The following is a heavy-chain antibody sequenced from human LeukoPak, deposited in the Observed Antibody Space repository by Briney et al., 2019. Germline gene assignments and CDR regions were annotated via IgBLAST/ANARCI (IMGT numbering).Heavy chain of an antibody. J-gene: IGHJ4*02. D-gene: IGHD3-10*01. CDR3: ASPDYYGSGSYQKNYFDY. CDR2: IYYSGST. Sequence: PSETLSLTCTVSGVSISSSSYYWGWLRQPPGKGLEWIGSIYYSGSTYYNPSLKSRVTISVDTSKNQFSLKLSSVTAADTAVYYCASPDYYGSGSYQKNYFDYWGQGTLVTVSS. V-gene: IGHV4-39*01. CDR1: GVSISSSSYY.